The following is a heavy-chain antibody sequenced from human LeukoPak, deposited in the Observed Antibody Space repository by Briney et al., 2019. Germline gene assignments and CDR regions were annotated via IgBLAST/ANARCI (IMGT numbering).Heavy chain of an antibody. CDR3: ARSTDVDTAMAYFDY. D-gene: IGHD5-18*01. CDR2: LYYSGST. V-gene: IGHV4-31*03. Sequence: SETLSLTCTVSGGSISSGGYYWSWIRQHPGKGLEWIGYLYYSGSTYYNPSLKSRVTISVDTSKNQFSLKLSSVTAADTAVYYCARSTDVDTAMAYFDYWGQGTLVTVSS. J-gene: IGHJ4*02. CDR1: GGSISSGGYY.